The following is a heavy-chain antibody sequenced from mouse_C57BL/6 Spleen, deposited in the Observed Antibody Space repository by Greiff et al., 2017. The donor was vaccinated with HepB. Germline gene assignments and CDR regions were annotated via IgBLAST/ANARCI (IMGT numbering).Heavy chain of an antibody. Sequence: QVQLQQPGAELVKPGASVKLSCKASGYTFTSYWMHWVKQRPGQGLEWIGMIHPNSGSTNYNEKFKSKATLTVDKSSSTAYMQLSSLTSEDAAVYYCAPHYYGSSYAFDYWGQGTTLTVSS. D-gene: IGHD1-1*01. CDR2: IHPNSGST. CDR1: GYTFTSYW. J-gene: IGHJ2*01. V-gene: IGHV1-64*01. CDR3: APHYYGSSYAFDY.